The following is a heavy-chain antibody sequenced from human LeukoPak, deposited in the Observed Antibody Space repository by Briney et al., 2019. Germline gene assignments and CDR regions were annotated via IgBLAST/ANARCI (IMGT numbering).Heavy chain of an antibody. CDR1: GFTFSSYA. CDR3: AGAGITTTGPLFQH. D-gene: IGHD6-13*01. J-gene: IGHJ1*01. Sequence: GGSLRLSCAASGFTFSSYAMHWVRQAPGKGLEWVAVISYDGSNKYYADSVKGRFTISRDNSKNTLYLQMNSLRAEDTAVYYCAGAGITTTGPLFQHWGQGTLVTVSS. V-gene: IGHV3-30-3*01. CDR2: ISYDGSNK.